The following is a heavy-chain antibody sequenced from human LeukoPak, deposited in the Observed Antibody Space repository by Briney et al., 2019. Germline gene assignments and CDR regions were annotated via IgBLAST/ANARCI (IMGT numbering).Heavy chain of an antibody. Sequence: SETLSLTCTVSGGSISSSSYYWGWIRQPPGKGLEWIGSIYYSGSTYYNPSLKSRVTISVDTSKNQFSLKLSSVTAADTAVYYCARQGSGWYFDPDWYFDLWGRGTLVTVSS. V-gene: IGHV4-39*01. D-gene: IGHD6-19*01. CDR1: GGSISSSSYY. CDR3: ARQGSGWYFDPDWYFDL. CDR2: IYYSGST. J-gene: IGHJ2*01.